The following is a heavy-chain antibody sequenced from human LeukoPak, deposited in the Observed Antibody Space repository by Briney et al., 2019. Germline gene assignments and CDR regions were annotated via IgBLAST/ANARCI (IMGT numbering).Heavy chain of an antibody. V-gene: IGHV4-59*01. CDR3: ARDQGDILTGYFRSSVGAFDI. CDR2: IYYNGST. J-gene: IGHJ3*02. CDR1: GGSISSYY. Sequence: SETLSLTCTVSGGSISSYYWSWIRQPPGKGLEWIGYIYYNGSTNYNPSLKSRVTISVDTSKNQFSLKLSSVTAADTAVYYCARDQGDILTGYFRSSVGAFDIWGQGTMVTVSS. D-gene: IGHD3-9*01.